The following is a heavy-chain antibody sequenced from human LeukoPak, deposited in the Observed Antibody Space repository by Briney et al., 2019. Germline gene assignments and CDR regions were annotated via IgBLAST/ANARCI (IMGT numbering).Heavy chain of an antibody. J-gene: IGHJ4*02. CDR1: GFYFSGSA. V-gene: IGHV3-73*01. D-gene: IGHD3-16*02. CDR2: TRNKAHNYAT. CDR3: TTLNYVWGTYPPDY. Sequence: PGGSLKLSCAASGFYFSGSAIHWVRQASGKGLEWVGRTRNKAHNYATAYAASVQGRFSISRDESKTTAYLQMNSLKTEDTAVYYCTTLNYVWGTYPPDYWGQGTLVTVSS.